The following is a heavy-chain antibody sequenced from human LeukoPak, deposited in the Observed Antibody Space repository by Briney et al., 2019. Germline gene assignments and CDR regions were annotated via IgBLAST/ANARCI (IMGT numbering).Heavy chain of an antibody. V-gene: IGHV3-21*01. J-gene: IGHJ4*02. D-gene: IGHD5-18*01. CDR3: ARGQKQLWLHKDY. Sequence: PGGSLRLSXAASGFTFSSHTMNWVRQAPGKGLEWVSCISGSSSYILYADSVKGRFTISRDNAKNSLYLQINSLRAEDAAVYYCARGQKQLWLHKDYWGQGTLVTVSS. CDR1: GFTFSSHT. CDR2: ISGSSSYI.